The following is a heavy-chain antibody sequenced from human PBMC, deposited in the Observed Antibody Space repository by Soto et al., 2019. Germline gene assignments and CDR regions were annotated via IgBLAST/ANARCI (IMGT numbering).Heavy chain of an antibody. Sequence: QVQLVESGGGVVQPRRSLRLSCAASGFTFSSYGMHWVRQAPGKGLEWVAVISYDGSNKYYADSVKGRFTISRDNSKNTLYVQMNSLRAEDTAVYYCAKEIGNVVDYWGQGTLVTVSS. D-gene: IGHD2-15*01. V-gene: IGHV3-30*18. J-gene: IGHJ4*02. CDR2: ISYDGSNK. CDR3: AKEIGNVVDY. CDR1: GFTFSSYG.